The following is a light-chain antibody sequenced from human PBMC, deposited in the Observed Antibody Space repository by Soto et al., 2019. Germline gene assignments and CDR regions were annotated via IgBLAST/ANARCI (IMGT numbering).Light chain of an antibody. V-gene: IGKV3-20*01. Sequence: EIVLTQSPGTLSLSPEERATLSCRASQSVSSSYLAWHQQKPGQAPRLLIYDASSRATGIPDRFSDSGSGTDFPLTISRLEPEDFAVYYCQQYGSSPYTFGQGTKLEIK. CDR3: QQYGSSPYT. CDR1: QSVSSSY. J-gene: IGKJ2*01. CDR2: DAS.